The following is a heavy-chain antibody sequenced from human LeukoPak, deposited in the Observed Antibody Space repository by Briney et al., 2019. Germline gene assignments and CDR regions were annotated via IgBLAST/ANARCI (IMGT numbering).Heavy chain of an antibody. CDR3: ARDQAYSFDD. V-gene: IGHV3-48*01. CDR2: IGSCSSPI. J-gene: IGHJ4*02. D-gene: IGHD4-11*01. Sequence: GGPLTLLCAPSGFTFSAYSMNWLRQAPERGLEGVSHIGSCSSPIHYAHSVKARFPLSRENAKNSLYLQKDSLRPGDQAVLYCARDQAYSFDDWGQGALVTV. CDR1: GFTFSAYS.